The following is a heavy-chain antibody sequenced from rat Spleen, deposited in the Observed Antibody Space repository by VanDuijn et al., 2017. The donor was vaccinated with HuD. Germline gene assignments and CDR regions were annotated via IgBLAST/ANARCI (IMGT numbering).Heavy chain of an antibody. J-gene: IGHJ3*01. D-gene: IGHD1-6*01. Sequence: EVQLVESGGGLVQPGGSLKVSCAASGFTFDNYWMTWVRQAPGKGLEWVASITNTGGSTYYPDSVKGRFTITRDNAKSTLYLQMDSLRSEDTATYYWAKHALMYTTDPCVYWGQGTLVTVAS. CDR2: ITNTGGST. V-gene: IGHV5-31*01. CDR3: AKHALMYTTDPCVY. CDR1: GFTFDNYW.